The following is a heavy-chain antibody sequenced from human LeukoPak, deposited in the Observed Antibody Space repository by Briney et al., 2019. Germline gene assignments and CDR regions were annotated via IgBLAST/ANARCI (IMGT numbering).Heavy chain of an antibody. CDR3: ARAPGSCSSTSCYWLYYYMDV. D-gene: IGHD2-2*01. Sequence: SVKVSCKASGGTFSSYAISWLRQAPGQGLEWMGGIIPIFGTANYAQKFQGRVTITADESTRTAYMELSSLRSEDTAVYYCARAPGSCSSTSCYWLYYYMDVWGKGTTVTVSS. CDR1: GGTFSSYA. V-gene: IGHV1-69*01. J-gene: IGHJ6*03. CDR2: IIPIFGTA.